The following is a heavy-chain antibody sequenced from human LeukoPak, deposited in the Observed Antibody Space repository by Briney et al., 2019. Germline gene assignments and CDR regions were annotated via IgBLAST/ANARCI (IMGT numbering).Heavy chain of an antibody. D-gene: IGHD3-10*01. CDR1: EFTFSSYN. CDR3: ARDITMVRGIIGYYYGMDV. Sequence: GGSLRLSCAASEFTFSSYNMNWVRQAPGKGLEWVSYISSSSSTIYYADSVKGRFTISRDNAKNSLYLQMNSLRDEDTAVYYCARDITMVRGIIGYYYGMDVWGQGTTVTVSS. V-gene: IGHV3-48*02. J-gene: IGHJ6*02. CDR2: ISSSSSTI.